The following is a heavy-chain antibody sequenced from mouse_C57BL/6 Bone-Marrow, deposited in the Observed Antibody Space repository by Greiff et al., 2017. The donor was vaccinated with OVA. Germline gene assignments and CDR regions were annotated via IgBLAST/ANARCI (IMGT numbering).Heavy chain of an antibody. V-gene: IGHV1-81*01. J-gene: IGHJ3*01. Sequence: VQLQESGAELARPGASVKLSCKASGYTFTSYGISWVKQRTGQGLEWIGEIYPRSGNTYYNEKFKGKATLTADKSSSTAYMELRSLTSEDSAVYFCARHPAYYYGSSPWFAYWGQGTLVTVSA. CDR2: IYPRSGNT. CDR3: ARHPAYYYGSSPWFAY. D-gene: IGHD1-1*01. CDR1: GYTFTSYG.